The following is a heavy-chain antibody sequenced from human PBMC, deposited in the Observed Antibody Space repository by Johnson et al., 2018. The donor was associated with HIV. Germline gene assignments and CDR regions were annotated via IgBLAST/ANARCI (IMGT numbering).Heavy chain of an antibody. J-gene: IGHJ3*02. CDR1: GFTFSHYY. CDR3: ARSNAFDI. V-gene: IGHV3-11*04. Sequence: QVQLVESGGGVVQPGRSLRISCAASGFTFSHYYMSWIRQAPGKGLDWVSYVSSSATTIYYADSVKGRFTISRDNAKDSLFLQMNSLRAEDTAEYYCARSNAFDIWGQGTMVTVSS. CDR2: VSSSATTI.